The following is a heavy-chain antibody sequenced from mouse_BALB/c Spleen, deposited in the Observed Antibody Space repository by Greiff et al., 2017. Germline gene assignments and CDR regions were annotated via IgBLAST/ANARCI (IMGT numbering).Heavy chain of an antibody. CDR3: TNTVDGYFAY. CDR1: GYTFTSYW. CDR2: IYPSDSYT. V-gene: IGHV1-69*02. J-gene: IGHJ2*01. D-gene: IGHD1-1*01. Sequence: VQLQQPGAELVRPGASVKLSCKASGYTFTSYWINWVKQRPGQGLEWIGNIYPSDSYTNYNQKFKDKATLTVDKSSSTAYMQLSSPTSEDSAVYYCTNTVDGYFAYWGQGTTLTVSS.